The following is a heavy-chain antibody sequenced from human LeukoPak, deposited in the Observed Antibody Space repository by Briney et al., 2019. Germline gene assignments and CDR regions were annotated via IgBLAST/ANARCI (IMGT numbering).Heavy chain of an antibody. J-gene: IGHJ4*02. Sequence: GGSLRLSCEGSGFTFSAYNMNWVRQAPGKGLESISYISSSSATIFYADSVKGRFTISRDNDKNSLYLQMNSLRPEDTAVYFCARVGYSNSYDYWGQGTQVTVSP. D-gene: IGHD1-26*01. CDR3: ARVGYSNSYDY. CDR1: GFTFSAYN. CDR2: ISSSSATI. V-gene: IGHV3-48*01.